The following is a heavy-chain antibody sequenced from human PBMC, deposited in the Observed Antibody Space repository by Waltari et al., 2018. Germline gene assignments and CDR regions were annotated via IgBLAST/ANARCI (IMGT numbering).Heavy chain of an antibody. CDR2: IYYSGST. CDR1: GGSISSSSYY. V-gene: IGHV4-39*07. CDR3: ARGERLRPYDY. Sequence: QLQLQESGPGLVKPSETLSLTCTVSGGSISSSSYYWGWIRQPPGKGLAWIGSIYYSGSTYYNPSLKRRVTISVDPSKNQFSLKLSSVTAADTAVYYCARGERLRPYDYWGQGTLVTVSS. D-gene: IGHD4-17*01. J-gene: IGHJ4*02.